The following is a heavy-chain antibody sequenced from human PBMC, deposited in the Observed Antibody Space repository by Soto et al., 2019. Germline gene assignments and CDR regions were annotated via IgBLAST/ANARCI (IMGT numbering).Heavy chain of an antibody. CDR3: ARVIAAHFDAFDI. J-gene: IGHJ3*02. V-gene: IGHV1-3*01. CDR2: INAGNGNT. CDR1: GYTFTIYA. D-gene: IGHD6-13*01. Sequence: PSVKVPCKASGYTFTIYAGHCVAQAPGQRLEWMGWINAGNGNTKYSQKFQGRVTITRDTSASTAYMELSSLRSEDTAVYYCARVIAAHFDAFDIWGQGTMVTVSS.